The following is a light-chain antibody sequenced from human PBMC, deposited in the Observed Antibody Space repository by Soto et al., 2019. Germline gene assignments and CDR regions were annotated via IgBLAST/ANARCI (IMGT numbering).Light chain of an antibody. CDR2: AAS. CDR3: QQYTKWWT. CDR1: QGVGRN. V-gene: IGKV3-15*01. Sequence: EIVLTQSPATLSVSPGEGVTLSCRASQGVGRNFAWYQQKPGQAPRLLIYAASTRATGTTARFSGSGSGTEFTLTISSLQSEDFAVYYCQQYTKWWTFGQGTKVEIK. J-gene: IGKJ1*01.